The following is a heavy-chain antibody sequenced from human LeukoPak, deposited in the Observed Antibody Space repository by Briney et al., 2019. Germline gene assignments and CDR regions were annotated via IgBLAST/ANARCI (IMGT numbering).Heavy chain of an antibody. J-gene: IGHJ4*02. Sequence: PSETLSLTCAVSGGSISSSNWWSWVRQSPGKGLEWIGEINHSGSTNYNPSLKSRVTISVDTSKNQFSLKLSSVTAADTAVYYCARAGFGLAPLRGTPFDYWGQGTLVTVSS. CDR2: INHSGST. D-gene: IGHD3-10*01. V-gene: IGHV4-4*02. CDR3: ARAGFGLAPLRGTPFDY. CDR1: GGSISSSNW.